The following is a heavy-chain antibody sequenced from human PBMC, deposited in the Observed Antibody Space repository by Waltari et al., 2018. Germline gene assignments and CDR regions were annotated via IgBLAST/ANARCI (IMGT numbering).Heavy chain of an antibody. CDR2: ISYDGSNK. D-gene: IGHD3-3*01. V-gene: IGHV3-30*03. J-gene: IGHJ3*02. CDR3: AGGVVMDDAFDI. Sequence: QVQLVESGGGVVQPGRSLRLSCAASGFTFSSYGMHWVRQAPGKGLEWVAVISYDGSNKYYADSVKGRFTISRDNSKNTLYLQMNSLRAEDTAVYYCAGGVVMDDAFDIWGQGTIVTVSS. CDR1: GFTFSSYG.